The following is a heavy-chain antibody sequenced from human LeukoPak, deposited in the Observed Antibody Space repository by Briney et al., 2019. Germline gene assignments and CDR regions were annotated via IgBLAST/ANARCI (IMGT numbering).Heavy chain of an antibody. V-gene: IGHV6-1*01. CDR3: AREGGIRFLEWLHPYYYYGMDV. J-gene: IGHJ6*02. CDR2: TYYRSKWYN. D-gene: IGHD3-3*01. Sequence: SQTLSLTCAISGDTVSSNSAAWNWIRQSPSRGLEWLGRTYYRSKWYNDYAVSVKSRITINPDTSKNQFSLQLNSVTPEDTAVYYCAREGGIRFLEWLHPYYYYGMDVWGQGTTVTVSS. CDR1: GDTVSSNSAA.